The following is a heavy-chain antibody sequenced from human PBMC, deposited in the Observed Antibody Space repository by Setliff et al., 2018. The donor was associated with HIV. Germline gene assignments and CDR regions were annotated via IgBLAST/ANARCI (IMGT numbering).Heavy chain of an antibody. CDR3: ARWRGYSYGSLLRYFDY. CDR2: INNSGST. D-gene: IGHD5-18*01. J-gene: IGHJ4*02. Sequence: SETLSLTCAVYGGSFSGYYWSWIRQPPGKGLEWIAEINNSGSTNYNPSLKSRVTVSVDTSKNQFSLELRSVTAADTAVYYCARWRGYSYGSLLRYFDYWGQGTLVTVSS. V-gene: IGHV4-34*01. CDR1: GGSFSGYY.